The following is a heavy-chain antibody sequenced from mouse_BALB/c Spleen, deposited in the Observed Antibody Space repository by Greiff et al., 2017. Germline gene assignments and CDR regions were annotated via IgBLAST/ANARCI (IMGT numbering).Heavy chain of an antibody. CDR2: ISSGGGST. D-gene: IGHD2-4*01. V-gene: IGHV5-12-1*01. J-gene: IGHJ3*01. CDR3: ARHYYDPFAY. Sequence: DVKLVESGGGLVKPGGSLKLSCAASGFAFSSYDMSWVRQTPEKRLEWVAYISSGGGSTYHPDTVKGRFTISRDNAKNTLYLQMSSLKSEDTAMYYCARHYYDPFAYWGQGTLVTVSA. CDR1: GFAFSSYD.